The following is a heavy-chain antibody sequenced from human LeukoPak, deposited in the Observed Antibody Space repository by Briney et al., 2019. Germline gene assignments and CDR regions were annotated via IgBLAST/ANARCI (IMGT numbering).Heavy chain of an antibody. CDR1: GYTFTGYY. V-gene: IGHV1-2*02. J-gene: IGHJ4*02. D-gene: IGHD5-24*01. CDR3: AREGRDGYNGVLYYFDY. CDR2: INPNSGGT. Sequence: ASVKVSCKASGYTFTGYYMHWVRQAPGQGLEWMGWINPNSGGTNYAQKFQGRVTMTRDTSISTAYMELSRLRSDDTAVYYCAREGRDGYNGVLYYFDYWGQGTLVTVSS.